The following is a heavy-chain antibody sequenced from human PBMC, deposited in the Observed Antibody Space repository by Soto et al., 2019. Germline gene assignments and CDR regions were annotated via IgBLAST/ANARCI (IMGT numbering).Heavy chain of an antibody. D-gene: IGHD3-10*01. J-gene: IGHJ4*02. CDR2: IGWNSGDI. V-gene: IGHV3-9*01. Sequence: EVQLVESGGGLVQPGRSLRLSCAASGFTFNDYAMHWVRQAPGQGLEWVSSIGWNSGDIGYADSLKGRFTISRDNAKNTVFLQMNSLRAVYTALYYVAEGAGSYPGYYFEYWGQGTLVTVSS. CDR3: AEGAGSYPGYYFEY. CDR1: GFTFNDYA.